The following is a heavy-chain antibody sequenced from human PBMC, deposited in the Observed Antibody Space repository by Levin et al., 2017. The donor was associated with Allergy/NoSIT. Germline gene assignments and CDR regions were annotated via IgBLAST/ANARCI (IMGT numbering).Heavy chain of an antibody. CDR1: GFTFSDYY. Sequence: GGSLRLSCAASGFTFSDYYMSWIRQAPGKGLEWVSYISSSGSTIYYADSVKGRFTISRDNAKNSLYLQMNSLRAEDTAVYYCARDYSSSSRRYYFDYWGQGTLVTVSS. V-gene: IGHV3-11*01. J-gene: IGHJ4*02. CDR2: ISSSGSTI. D-gene: IGHD6-6*01. CDR3: ARDYSSSSRRYYFDY.